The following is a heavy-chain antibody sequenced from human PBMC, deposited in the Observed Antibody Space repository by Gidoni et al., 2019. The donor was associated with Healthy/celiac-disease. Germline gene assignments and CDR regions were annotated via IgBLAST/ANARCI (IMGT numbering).Heavy chain of an antibody. D-gene: IGHD6-19*01. V-gene: IGHV3-9*01. CDR3: AKSDGSVAGTRGDY. J-gene: IGHJ4*02. Sequence: EVQLVASGGGWVQPGRSLGLSCAASGFTFDDYAMHWVRQAPGKGLEWVSGISWNSGSIGYADSVKGRFTISRDNAKNSLYLQMNSLRAEDTALYYCAKSDGSVAGTRGDYWGQGTLVTVSS. CDR1: GFTFDDYA. CDR2: ISWNSGSI.